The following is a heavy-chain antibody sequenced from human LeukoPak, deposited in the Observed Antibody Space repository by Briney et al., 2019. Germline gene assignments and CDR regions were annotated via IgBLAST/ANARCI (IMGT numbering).Heavy chain of an antibody. D-gene: IGHD5-18*01. CDR3: ARDGGYRGDY. Sequence: ASVKVSCKASGYTFNRYGVSWVRQAPGQGLEWMGWISAYDGNTHYPQKLQGRVTMTTDTSTSTAYMELRSLRSDDTAVYYCARDGGYRGDYWGQGTLFTVSS. J-gene: IGHJ4*02. CDR1: GYTFNRYG. V-gene: IGHV1-18*01. CDR2: ISAYDGNT.